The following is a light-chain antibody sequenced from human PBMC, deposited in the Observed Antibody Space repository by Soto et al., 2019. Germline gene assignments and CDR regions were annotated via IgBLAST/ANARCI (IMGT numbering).Light chain of an antibody. Sequence: IQLTQSPSSLSASVGDRVTIPCRASQSISNFLAAYHQKPAKAPTLLIYAASTMQSAGPPRFSGSGAGTDFTLTISSLQPDDFATDYCQQLESYPSTFGGGTKVDIK. V-gene: IGKV1-9*01. J-gene: IGKJ4*01. CDR3: QQLESYPST. CDR2: AAS. CDR1: QSISNF.